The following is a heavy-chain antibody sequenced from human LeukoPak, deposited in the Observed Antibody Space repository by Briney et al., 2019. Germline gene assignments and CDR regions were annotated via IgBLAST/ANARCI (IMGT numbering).Heavy chain of an antibody. CDR1: GYTFTGYY. Sequence: ASVKVSCKASGYTFTGYYMHWVRQAPGQGLEWMGWINPNSGGTNYAQKFQGRVTMTRDTSISTAYMELSRLRSDDTAVYYCAAAVAGSLSSYYYYYYMDVWGKGTTVTVSS. V-gene: IGHV1-2*02. J-gene: IGHJ6*03. D-gene: IGHD6-19*01. CDR3: AAAVAGSLSSYYYYYYMDV. CDR2: INPNSGGT.